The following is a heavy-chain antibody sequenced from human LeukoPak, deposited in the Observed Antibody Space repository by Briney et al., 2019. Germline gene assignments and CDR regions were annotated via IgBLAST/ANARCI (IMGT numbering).Heavy chain of an antibody. Sequence: ASVKVSCKASGYTFTSYDINWVRQATGQGLEWMGWMNPNSGNTGYAQKFQGRVTVTRNTSISTAYMELSSLRSEDTAVYYCARGKPIVGANSYYYYMDVWGKGTTVNVSS. D-gene: IGHD1-26*01. J-gene: IGHJ6*03. CDR3: ARGKPIVGANSYYYYMDV. V-gene: IGHV1-8*01. CDR2: MNPNSGNT. CDR1: GYTFTSYD.